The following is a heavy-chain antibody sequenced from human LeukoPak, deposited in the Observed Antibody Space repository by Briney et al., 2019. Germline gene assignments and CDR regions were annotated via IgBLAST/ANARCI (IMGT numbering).Heavy chain of an antibody. CDR3: AKKWGVGTTTLDYFDY. CDR1: GFTLSNYA. D-gene: IGHD1-26*01. Sequence: PGRSLRLSCAASGFTLSNYAMSWVRQAPGKGLEWVSGISGSGGSTYYADSVKGRFTISRDNSKNTLYLQMNSLTDEDTAVYYCAKKWGVGTTTLDYFDYWGQGTLVTVSS. V-gene: IGHV3-23*01. CDR2: ISGSGGST. J-gene: IGHJ4*02.